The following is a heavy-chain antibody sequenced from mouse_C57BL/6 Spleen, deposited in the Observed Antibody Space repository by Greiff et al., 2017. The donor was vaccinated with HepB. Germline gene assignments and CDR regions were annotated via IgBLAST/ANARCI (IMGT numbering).Heavy chain of an antibody. CDR3: ARGNYYGSSPWYFDV. CDR1: GFNIKNTY. CDR2: IDPANGNT. V-gene: IGHV14-3*01. J-gene: IGHJ1*03. D-gene: IGHD1-1*01. Sequence: EVKLQESVAELVRPGASVKLSCTASGFNIKNTYMHWVKQRPEQGLEWIGRIDPANGNTKYAPKFQGKATITADTSSNTAYLQLSSLTSEDTAIYYCARGNYYGSSPWYFDVWGTGTTVTVSS.